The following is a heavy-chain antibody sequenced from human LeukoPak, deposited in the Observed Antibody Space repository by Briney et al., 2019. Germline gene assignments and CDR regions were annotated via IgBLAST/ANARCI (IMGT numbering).Heavy chain of an antibody. Sequence: ASVKVSCKASGYTFTSYYMHWVRQAPGQGLEWMGIINPSGGSTSYAQKFQGRVTMTRDTSTSTVYMELSSLRSEDTAVYYCAREAYCGGDCYGWGDYCGQGTLVTVSS. CDR3: AREAYCGGDCYGWGDY. CDR2: INPSGGST. V-gene: IGHV1-46*01. J-gene: IGHJ4*02. CDR1: GYTFTSYY. D-gene: IGHD2-21*02.